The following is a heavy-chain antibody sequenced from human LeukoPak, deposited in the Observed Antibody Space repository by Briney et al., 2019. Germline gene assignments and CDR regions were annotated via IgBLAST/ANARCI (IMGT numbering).Heavy chain of an antibody. J-gene: IGHJ6*02. CDR1: GGSISSTSHF. D-gene: IGHD2-2*01. CDR2: LYYSGST. CDR3: ARHEKPAAFYGMDV. V-gene: IGHV4-39*01. Sequence: SETLSLTCTASGGSISSTSHFWGWIRQPPGKGLEWLGSLYYSGSTYYNTSLKSRVTISVDTSKNQFSLRLSSVTAADTAVYYCARHEKPAAFYGMDVWGQGTTVTVSS.